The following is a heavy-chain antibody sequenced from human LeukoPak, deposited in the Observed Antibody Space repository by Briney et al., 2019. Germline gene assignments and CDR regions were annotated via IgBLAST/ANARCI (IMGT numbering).Heavy chain of an antibody. CDR2: IIPIFGTA. Sequence: SVKVSCKASGGTFSSYAISWVRQAPGQGLEWMGGIIPIFGTANYAQKFQGRVTITADESTSTAYMELSSLRSEDTAVYYCARGVPNRYDFLSGQPRYYFDYWGQGTLVTVSS. D-gene: IGHD3-3*01. J-gene: IGHJ4*02. CDR1: GGTFSSYA. CDR3: ARGVPNRYDFLSGQPRYYFDY. V-gene: IGHV1-69*01.